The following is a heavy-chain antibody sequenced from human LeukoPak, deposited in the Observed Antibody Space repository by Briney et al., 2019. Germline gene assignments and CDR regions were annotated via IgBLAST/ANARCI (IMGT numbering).Heavy chain of an antibody. CDR1: GFTFSNFW. CDR3: AKGQR. D-gene: IGHD5-18*01. Sequence: PGGSLRLSCVASGFTFSNFWMNWVRQARGKGLEWVANIKEDGSEKYYVDSVKGRFTISRDNSKNTLYLQMNSLRAEDTAVYYCAKGQRWGQGTLVTVSS. CDR2: IKEDGSEK. J-gene: IGHJ4*02. V-gene: IGHV3-7*03.